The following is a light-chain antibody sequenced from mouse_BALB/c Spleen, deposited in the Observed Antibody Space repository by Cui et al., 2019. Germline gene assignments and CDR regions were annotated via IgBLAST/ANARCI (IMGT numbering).Light chain of an antibody. Sequence: NVLTQSPAIISASPGEKGTMNCSASSSVSYMYWYQQKPGSSPRLLIYDTSNLASGVPVRFSGSGSGTSYSLTISRMEAEDAATYYCQQWSSYPYTFGGGTKLEIK. CDR2: DTS. J-gene: IGKJ2*01. V-gene: IGKV4-55*01. CDR3: QQWSSYPYT. CDR1: SSVSY.